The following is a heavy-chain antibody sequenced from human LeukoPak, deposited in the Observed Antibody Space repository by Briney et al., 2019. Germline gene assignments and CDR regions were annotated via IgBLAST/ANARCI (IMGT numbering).Heavy chain of an antibody. V-gene: IGHV3-21*01. D-gene: IGHD3-22*01. Sequence: GGSLRLSCAASGFTFSRYSMNWVRQAPGKGLEWVSSISSSRSYIYYADSVKGRVTISRDNAKNSLYLQMNSLRAEDTAVYYCARDSTGYYDFDYWGQGTLVTVSS. J-gene: IGHJ4*02. CDR3: ARDSTGYYDFDY. CDR1: GFTFSRYS. CDR2: ISSSRSYI.